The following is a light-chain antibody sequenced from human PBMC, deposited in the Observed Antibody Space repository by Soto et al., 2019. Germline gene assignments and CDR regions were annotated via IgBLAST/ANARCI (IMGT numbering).Light chain of an antibody. Sequence: QSVLTQPASVSGSPGQSITISCTGTSSDVGSYNLVSWYQQHPGKAPKLMIYEGSKRPSGVSNRFSGSKSGNTASLTISGLQAEDEVDYYCCSYAGNSTYVFGTGTKVT. CDR3: CSYAGNSTYV. CDR1: SSDVGSYNL. J-gene: IGLJ1*01. CDR2: EGS. V-gene: IGLV2-23*01.